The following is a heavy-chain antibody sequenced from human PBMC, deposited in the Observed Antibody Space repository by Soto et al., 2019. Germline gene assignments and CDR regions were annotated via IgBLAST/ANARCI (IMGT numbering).Heavy chain of an antibody. CDR1: GFTVSSSY. D-gene: IGHD1-26*01. J-gene: IGHJ2*01. Sequence: EVQLMESGGGLVQPGGSLRLSCAASGFTVSSSYMGWVRQAPGKGLEWVSSIYSGGNTYYADSVRGRFTISTDNSKDTLYRQMNSLRVDDTAMYYCAGHVGFYWYFDLWGRGTLVTVSS. CDR3: AGHVGFYWYFDL. CDR2: IYSGGNT. V-gene: IGHV3-66*04.